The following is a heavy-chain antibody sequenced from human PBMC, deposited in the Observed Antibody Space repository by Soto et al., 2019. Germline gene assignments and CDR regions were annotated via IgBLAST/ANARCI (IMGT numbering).Heavy chain of an antibody. CDR3: ARDGFQVGATANLNFDY. Sequence: QVQLVQSGAEVKKPGSSVKVSCKASGGTFSSYAISWVRQAPGQGLEWMGGIIPIFGTANYAQKFQARVTITADESTSTAYMELSSLRSEDTAVYYCARDGFQVGATANLNFDYWGQGTLVTVSS. CDR2: IIPIFGTA. V-gene: IGHV1-69*01. D-gene: IGHD1-26*01. CDR1: GGTFSSYA. J-gene: IGHJ4*02.